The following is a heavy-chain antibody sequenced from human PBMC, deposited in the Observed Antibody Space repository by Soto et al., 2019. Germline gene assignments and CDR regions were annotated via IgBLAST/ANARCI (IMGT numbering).Heavy chain of an antibody. Sequence: PSETLSLTCTVSGGSISSYYWSWIRQPPGKGLEWIGYIYYSGSTNYNPSLKSRVTISVDTSKNQFSLKLSSVTAADTAVYYCARDRWGSYSDYWGQGTLVTVSS. J-gene: IGHJ4*02. CDR3: ARDRWGSYSDY. V-gene: IGHV4-59*01. D-gene: IGHD3-16*01. CDR1: GGSISSYY. CDR2: IYYSGST.